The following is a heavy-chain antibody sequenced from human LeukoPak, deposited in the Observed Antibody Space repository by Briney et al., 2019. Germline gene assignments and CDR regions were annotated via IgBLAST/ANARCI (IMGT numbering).Heavy chain of an antibody. Sequence: SETLSLTCAVYGGSFSGYYWSWIRQPPGKGLEWIGEINHSGSTNYNSSLKSRVTISVDASKNQFSLKLSSVTAADTAVYYCARGCIAAAGTLGYYYMDVWGKGTTVTVSS. D-gene: IGHD6-13*01. CDR1: GGSFSGYY. CDR2: INHSGST. J-gene: IGHJ6*03. V-gene: IGHV4-34*01. CDR3: ARGCIAAAGTLGYYYMDV.